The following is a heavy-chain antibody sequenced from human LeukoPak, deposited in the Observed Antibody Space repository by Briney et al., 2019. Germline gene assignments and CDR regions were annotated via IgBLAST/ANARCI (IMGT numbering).Heavy chain of an antibody. V-gene: IGHV3-11*01. D-gene: IGHD3-10*01. J-gene: IGHJ3*01. CDR2: ISSSCSTR. CDR3: ARARGAYAFYV. CDR1: GFTFSDYY. Sequence: GGSLRLTCTASGFTFSDYYLGWICQAPRKGLDYISNISSSCSTRSYADSMKGRCTITRDNGKNSLYVQMNSLRVEDTAVYYCARARGAYAFYVWGQGTKVTVSS.